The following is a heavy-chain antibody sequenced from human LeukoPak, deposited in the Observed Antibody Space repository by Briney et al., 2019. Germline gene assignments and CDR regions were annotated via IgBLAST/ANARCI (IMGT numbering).Heavy chain of an antibody. CDR3: ARGSRNFDC. CDR1: GGSISSYY. D-gene: IGHD2/OR15-2a*01. J-gene: IGHJ4*02. CDR2: IYYSGST. Sequence: PSETLSLTCTVSGGSISSYYWSWIRQPPGKGLEWIGYIYYSGSTNYNPSLKSRVSISVDTSKNQFSLKLSSVTAADTAVYYCARGSRNFDCWGQGTLVTVSS. V-gene: IGHV4-59*01.